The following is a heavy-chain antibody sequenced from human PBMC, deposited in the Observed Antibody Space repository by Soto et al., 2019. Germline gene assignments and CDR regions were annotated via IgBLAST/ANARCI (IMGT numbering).Heavy chain of an antibody. D-gene: IGHD4-17*01. J-gene: IGHJ5*02. Sequence: GGSLRLSCAASGFTFSSYAMSWVRQAPGKGLEWVSAISGSGGSTYYADSVKGRFTISRDNSKNTLYLQMNSLRAEDTAVYYCAKDRTFAYGKRNWFDPWGHGTLVTVSS. CDR3: AKDRTFAYGKRNWFDP. CDR1: GFTFSSYA. CDR2: ISGSGGST. V-gene: IGHV3-23*01.